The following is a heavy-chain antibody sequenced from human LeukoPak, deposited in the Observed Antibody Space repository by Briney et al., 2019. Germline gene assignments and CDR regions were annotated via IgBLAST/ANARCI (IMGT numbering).Heavy chain of an antibody. J-gene: IGHJ5*02. V-gene: IGHV1-8*01. CDR2: MNPNSGNT. CDR1: GYTFTSYD. CDR3: AREGCSGGSCYRFDP. D-gene: IGHD2-15*01. Sequence: GESLKIPCKGSGYTFTSYDINWVRQATGQGLEWMGWMNPNSGNTGYAQKFQGRVTMTRNTSISTAYMELSSLRSEDTAVYYCAREGCSGGSCYRFDPWAREPWSPSPQ.